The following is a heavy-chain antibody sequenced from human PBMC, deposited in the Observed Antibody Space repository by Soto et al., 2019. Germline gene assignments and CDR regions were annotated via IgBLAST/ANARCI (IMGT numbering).Heavy chain of an antibody. V-gene: IGHV3-48*03. CDR2: ISSSGNNI. D-gene: IGHD3-10*02. CDR1: GFTFSSYE. Sequence: EVKLVESGGGLVQPGGSLRLSCAASGFTFSSYEMNWVRQAPGKGLEWISYISSSGNNIYYVDSVKGRFTISRDNAKNSLYLQMNSLRAEDAAVYYCVRDEIGITMSVWGQGTLVTVSS. CDR3: VRDEIGITMSV. J-gene: IGHJ4*02.